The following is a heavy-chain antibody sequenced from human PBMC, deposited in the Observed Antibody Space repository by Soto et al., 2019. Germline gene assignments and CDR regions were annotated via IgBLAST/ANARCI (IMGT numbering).Heavy chain of an antibody. Sequence: QVQLAQSGAEVKKPGSSVRVSCKASGGTFISYGISWVRQAPGQGLEWMGRIIPIFDTSNYAQKFHDRLIITADDATNIAYMELSSLRSEDTAVYYCARDQGDDYGGTDFDSWGQGNLVTVSS. CDR1: GGTFISYG. V-gene: IGHV1-69*15. J-gene: IGHJ4*02. CDR3: ARDQGDDYGGTDFDS. D-gene: IGHD4-17*01. CDR2: IIPIFDTS.